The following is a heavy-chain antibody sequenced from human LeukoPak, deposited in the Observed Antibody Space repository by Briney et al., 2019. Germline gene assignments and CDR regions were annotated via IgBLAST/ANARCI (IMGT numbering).Heavy chain of an antibody. Sequence: GTSLRLSCAASGFTFRSHGMHWVRQAPGKGLEWVAFIWYDGSNKYYTDSVKGRFTISRDNSKNTLYLQMNSLRAEDTAVYYCAISQQLDSDYWGQGTLVTVSS. CDR3: AISQQLDSDY. CDR1: GFTFRSHG. D-gene: IGHD6-13*01. J-gene: IGHJ4*02. V-gene: IGHV3-33*01. CDR2: IWYDGSNK.